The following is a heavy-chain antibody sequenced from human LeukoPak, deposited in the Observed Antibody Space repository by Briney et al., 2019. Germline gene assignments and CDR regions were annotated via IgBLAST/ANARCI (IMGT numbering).Heavy chain of an antibody. Sequence: SETLSLTCAAYGGSFSGYYWSWIRQPPGKGLEWIGEINHSGSTNYNPSLKSRVTISVDTSKNQFSLKLSSVTAADTAVYYCARVGGKVVVAAASISNRYYYYYYGMDVWGQGTTVTVSS. V-gene: IGHV4-34*01. CDR1: GGSFSGYY. J-gene: IGHJ6*02. D-gene: IGHD2-15*01. CDR2: INHSGST. CDR3: ARVGGKVVVAAASISNRYYYYYYGMDV.